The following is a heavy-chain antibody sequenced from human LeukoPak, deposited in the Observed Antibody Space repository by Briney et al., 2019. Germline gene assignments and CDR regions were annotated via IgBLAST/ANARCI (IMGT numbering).Heavy chain of an antibody. CDR1: GLYVGRYW. Sequence: GGSLRLSCAASGLYVGRYWMSWVRQAPGEGLEWVANIKQDESEKNYVDSVKGRFTISRDNAKNSLYLQMNSLGPKDTALYYCATYSGAHHKTFDDWGQGTLVTVSS. J-gene: IGHJ4*02. CDR2: IKQDESEK. D-gene: IGHD1-26*01. CDR3: ATYSGAHHKTFDD. V-gene: IGHV3-7*03.